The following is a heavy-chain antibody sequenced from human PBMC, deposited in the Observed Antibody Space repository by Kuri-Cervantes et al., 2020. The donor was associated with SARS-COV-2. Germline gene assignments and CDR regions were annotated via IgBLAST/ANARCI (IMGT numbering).Heavy chain of an antibody. J-gene: IGHJ3*02. Sequence: TLSLTCTVSGGSISSGSYYWSWIRQPAGKGLEWIGRIYTSGSTNYNPSPKSRVTISVDTSKNQFSLKLSSVTAADTAVYYCASSGHKVAFDIWGQGTMVTVSS. CDR3: ASSGHKVAFDI. CDR2: IYTSGST. V-gene: IGHV4-61*02. D-gene: IGHD2-15*01. CDR1: GGSISSGSYY.